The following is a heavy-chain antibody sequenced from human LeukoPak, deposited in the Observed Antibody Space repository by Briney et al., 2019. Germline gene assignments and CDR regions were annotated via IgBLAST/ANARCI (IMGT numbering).Heavy chain of an antibody. CDR2: ISGSGGST. J-gene: IGHJ6*03. D-gene: IGHD3-10*01. V-gene: IGHV3-23*01. CDR1: GFTFSSYA. CDR3: ATLGLLLWFGLDYMDV. Sequence: GGSLRLSCAASGFTFSSYAMSWVRQAPGKGLEWVSAISGSGGSTYYADSVKGRFTISRDNSKNTLYLQMNSLRAEDTAVYYCATLGLLLWFGLDYMDVWGKGTTVTISS.